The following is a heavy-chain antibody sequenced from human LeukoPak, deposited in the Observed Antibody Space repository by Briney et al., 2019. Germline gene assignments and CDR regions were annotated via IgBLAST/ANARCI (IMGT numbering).Heavy chain of an antibody. V-gene: IGHV1-69*01. CDR2: IIPIFGTA. J-gene: IGHJ4*02. Sequence: ASVKVSCKASGGTFSSYAISWVRLAPGQGLEWMGGIIPIFGTANYAQKFQGRVTITADESTSTAYMELSSLRSEDTAVYYCASTYYDFWSGHDDYWGQGTLVTVSS. CDR3: ASTYYDFWSGHDDY. CDR1: GGTFSSYA. D-gene: IGHD3-3*01.